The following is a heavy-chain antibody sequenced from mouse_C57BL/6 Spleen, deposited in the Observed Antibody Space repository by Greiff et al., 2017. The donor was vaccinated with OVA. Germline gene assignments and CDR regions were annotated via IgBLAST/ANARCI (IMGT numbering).Heavy chain of an antibody. Sequence: VQLQESGAELVRPGASVTLSCKASGYTFTDYEMHWVKQTPVHGLEWIGAIDPETGGTAYNQKFKGKAILTADKSSSTAYMELRSLASEDSAVYYCTRSDSNDYWGQDTTLTVSS. CDR3: TRSDSNDY. D-gene: IGHD2-5*01. CDR2: IDPETGGT. CDR1: GYTFTDYE. V-gene: IGHV1-15*01. J-gene: IGHJ2*01.